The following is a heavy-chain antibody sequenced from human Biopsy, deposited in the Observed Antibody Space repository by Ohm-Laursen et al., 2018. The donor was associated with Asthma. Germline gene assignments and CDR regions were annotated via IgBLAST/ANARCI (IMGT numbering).Heavy chain of an antibody. CDR2: ISFDGSNK. V-gene: IGHV3-30*18. CDR1: GFNFHNYG. Sequence: SLRLSCSAPGFNFHNYGMHWVRQAPGKGLDWVAVISFDGSNKNYTDSVKGRFTISRDNSRNTLHLQMNSLRAEDTAVYYCAKDVFPGWELRRGPDYWGQGTLVTVSS. J-gene: IGHJ4*02. CDR3: AKDVFPGWELRRGPDY. D-gene: IGHD1-26*01.